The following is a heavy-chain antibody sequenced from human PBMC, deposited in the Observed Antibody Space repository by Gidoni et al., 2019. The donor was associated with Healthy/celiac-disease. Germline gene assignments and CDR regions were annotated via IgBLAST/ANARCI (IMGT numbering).Heavy chain of an antibody. Sequence: QVQLVESGGGVVQPGRSLRLSCAASGFTFSSYGMHWVRQAPGKGLEWVAVIWYDGSNKYYADSVKGRFTISRDNSKNTLYLQMNSLRAEDTAVYYCARDPFRYSSGLHHDYWGQGTLVTVSS. CDR1: GFTFSSYG. D-gene: IGHD6-19*01. V-gene: IGHV3-33*01. CDR2: IWYDGSNK. J-gene: IGHJ4*02. CDR3: ARDPFRYSSGLHHDY.